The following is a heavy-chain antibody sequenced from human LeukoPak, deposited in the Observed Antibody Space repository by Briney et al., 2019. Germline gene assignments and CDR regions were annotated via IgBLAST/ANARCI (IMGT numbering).Heavy chain of an antibody. Sequence: ASVKVSCKASGYTFTGYYMHWVRQAPGQGLEWMGWINPNSGGTNYAQKFQGRVTMTRDTSISTAYMELSRLRSDDTAVYYCATHGGGSSWYGYYFDYWGQGTLVTVSS. D-gene: IGHD6-13*01. CDR2: INPNSGGT. CDR1: GYTFTGYY. J-gene: IGHJ4*02. V-gene: IGHV1-2*02. CDR3: ATHGGGSSWYGYYFDY.